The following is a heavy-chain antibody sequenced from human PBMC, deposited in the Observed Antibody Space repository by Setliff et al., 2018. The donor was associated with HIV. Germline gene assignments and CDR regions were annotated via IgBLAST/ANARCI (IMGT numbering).Heavy chain of an antibody. CDR1: GYTFTSYY. Sequence: ASVKVSCKASGYTFTSYYMHWVRQAPGQGLEWMGIIYPSDGRTTYAQEFQGRVTMTRDTSTSTVYMELSSLRSEDTAVYYCARAKIGPYGDSTYYYGLDVWGQGTTVTVSS. J-gene: IGHJ6*02. CDR3: ARAKIGPYGDSTYYYGLDV. V-gene: IGHV1-46*01. D-gene: IGHD4-17*01. CDR2: IYPSDGRT.